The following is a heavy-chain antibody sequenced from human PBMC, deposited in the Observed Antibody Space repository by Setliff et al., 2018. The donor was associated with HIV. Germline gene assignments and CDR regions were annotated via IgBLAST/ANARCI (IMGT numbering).Heavy chain of an antibody. Sequence: PSETLSLTCTVSGGSASNSRYYWAWIRQPPGKGLEYIGSIHYNEKTYYNPSLKSRVTISIDTSKNQFSLNLTSVTAADTAVYYCASRRGIEFYFDIWGQGTPVTVSS. V-gene: IGHV4-39*01. CDR3: ASRRGIEFYFDI. CDR2: IHYNEKT. D-gene: IGHD3-10*01. CDR1: GGSASNSRYY. J-gene: IGHJ4*02.